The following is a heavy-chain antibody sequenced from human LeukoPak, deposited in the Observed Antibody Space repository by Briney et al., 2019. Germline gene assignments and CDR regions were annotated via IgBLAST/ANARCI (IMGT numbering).Heavy chain of an antibody. CDR1: GYTFTGYY. CDR2: INPNSGGT. D-gene: IGHD5-12*01. CDR3: ATYSGYALHDAFDI. Sequence: ASVKVSCKASGYTFTGYYMHWVRQAPGQGLEWMGWINPNSGGTNYAQKFQGRVTMTRDTSISTAYMELSSLRSEDTAVYYCATYSGYALHDAFDIWGQGTMVTVSS. V-gene: IGHV1-2*02. J-gene: IGHJ3*02.